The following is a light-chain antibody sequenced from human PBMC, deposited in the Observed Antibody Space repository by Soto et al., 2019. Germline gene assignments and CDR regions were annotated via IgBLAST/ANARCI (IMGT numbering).Light chain of an antibody. Sequence: EILMTQSQATLSMSPGQRATLSCRASQTISSSLAWNQQKPGQDTRVPIYPASTRATGVPDRFSGSGSGTEFTLTITCLQSEDFAVYYCQQYSKCPWTFDQGTKVEI. CDR1: QTISSS. J-gene: IGKJ1*01. V-gene: IGKV3-15*01. CDR2: PAS. CDR3: QQYSKCPWT.